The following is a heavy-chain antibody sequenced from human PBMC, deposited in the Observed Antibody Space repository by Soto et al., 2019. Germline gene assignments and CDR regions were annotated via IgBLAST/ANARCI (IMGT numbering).Heavy chain of an antibody. Sequence: SETLSLTCTVSGGSISSSSYYWGWIRQPPGKGLEWIGSIYYSGSTYYNPSLKSRVTISVDTSKNQFSLKLSSVTAADTAEYYCASRAPGGEDYWGQGTLVTVSS. CDR3: ASRAPGGEDY. J-gene: IGHJ4*02. V-gene: IGHV4-39*01. D-gene: IGHD3-16*01. CDR1: GGSISSSSYY. CDR2: IYYSGST.